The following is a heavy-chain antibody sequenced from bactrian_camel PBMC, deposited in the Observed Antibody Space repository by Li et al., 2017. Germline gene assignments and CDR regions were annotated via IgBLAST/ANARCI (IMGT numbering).Heavy chain of an antibody. Sequence: VQLVESGGGLVKPGEALRLSCIVTGFSFSDYGMAWVRQAPGKGPEWLSSINPDGLWTSYANSVKGRFTISRDNAKNTLYLQLNSLKTEDTAMYYCTKALVSGAGMGGKYNYWGQGTQVTVS. CDR2: INPDGLWT. J-gene: IGHJ4*01. CDR1: GFSFSDYG. V-gene: IGHV3-1*01. D-gene: IGHD6*01. CDR3: TKALVSGAGMGGKYNY.